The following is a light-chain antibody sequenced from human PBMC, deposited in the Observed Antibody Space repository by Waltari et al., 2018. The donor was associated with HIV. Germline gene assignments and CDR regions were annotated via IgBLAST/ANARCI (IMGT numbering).Light chain of an antibody. CDR2: GVS. V-gene: IGLV2-14*01. J-gene: IGLJ3*02. CDR3: CAYVGTLTPA. Sequence: QSALTQPASVSGSPAQSITISCSATAVDIGYMTFVPWYQQFSGRAPQLIIYGVSTRSSRVSHRFSASNSGKTASLTISGLQTADEAIYYCCAYVGTLTPAFGGGTQLTVL. CDR1: AVDIGYMTF.